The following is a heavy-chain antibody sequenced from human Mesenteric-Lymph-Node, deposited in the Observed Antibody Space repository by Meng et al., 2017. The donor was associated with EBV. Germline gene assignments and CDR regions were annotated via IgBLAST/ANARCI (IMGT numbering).Heavy chain of an antibody. V-gene: IGHV4-4*02. Sequence: QAELQGWGPGLVKPSGTLSLTCAVSGGSISSSNWWSWVRQPPGKGLEWIGEIYHSGSTNYNPSLKSRVTISVDKSKNQFSLKLSSVTAADTAVYYCARVAYCSGGSCYLYYFDYWGQGTLVTVSS. CDR2: IYHSGST. D-gene: IGHD2-15*01. J-gene: IGHJ4*02. CDR1: GGSISSSNW. CDR3: ARVAYCSGGSCYLYYFDY.